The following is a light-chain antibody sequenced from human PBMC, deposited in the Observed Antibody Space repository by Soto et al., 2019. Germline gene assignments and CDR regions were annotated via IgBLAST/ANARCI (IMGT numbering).Light chain of an antibody. CDR1: SSDVGSYNR. Sequence: QSVLTQPPSVSGSPGQSVTISCTGTSSDVGSYNRVSWYQQPPGTAPKVMIYDVSNRPSGVLDRFSGSKSGNTASLTISGLQAEDESDYYCSSYTSSSTYVFGTGTKVTVL. CDR2: DVS. V-gene: IGLV2-18*02. J-gene: IGLJ1*01. CDR3: SSYTSSSTYV.